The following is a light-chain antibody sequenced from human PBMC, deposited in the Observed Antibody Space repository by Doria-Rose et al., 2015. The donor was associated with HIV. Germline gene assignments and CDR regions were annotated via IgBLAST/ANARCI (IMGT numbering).Light chain of an antibody. CDR2: DNN. Sequence: APGQKVTISCSGSSSNIGNNYVSWYQQLPGTAPKLLIYDNNKRPSGIPDRFSGSKSDTSATLGITGLQTGDEADYYCGTWDSSLTAVVFGGGTKLTVL. CDR1: SSNIGNNY. J-gene: IGLJ2*01. CDR3: GTWDSSLTAVV. V-gene: IGLV1-51*01.